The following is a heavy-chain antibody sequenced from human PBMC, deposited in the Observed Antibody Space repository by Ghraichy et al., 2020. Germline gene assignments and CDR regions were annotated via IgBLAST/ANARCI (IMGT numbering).Heavy chain of an antibody. V-gene: IGHV3-23*01. CDR2: VSAGGDTT. CDR1: GFTFSSDA. CDR3: AKGRQIYYYFFEY. D-gene: IGHD1-26*01. J-gene: IGHJ4*02. Sequence: GGSLRLSCAASGFTFSSDAMSWVRQAPGKGLEWVSSVSAGGDTTYYADSVKGRFTVSRDNSKNTLYLQMSSLRAEDTAIYHCAKGRQIYYYFFEYWGQGALVTISS.